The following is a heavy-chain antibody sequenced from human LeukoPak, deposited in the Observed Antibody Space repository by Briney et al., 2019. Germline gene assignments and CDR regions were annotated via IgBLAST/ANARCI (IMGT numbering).Heavy chain of an antibody. CDR3: ARGITMIVVSTGYGMDV. Sequence: GGSLRLSCAASGFTFSSYWMSWVRQAPGKGLEWVANIKQDGSEKYYVDSVKGRFTISRDNAKNSLYLQMNSLSAEDTAVYYCARGITMIVVSTGYGMDVWGQGTTVTVSS. D-gene: IGHD3-22*01. CDR2: IKQDGSEK. CDR1: GFTFSSYW. V-gene: IGHV3-7*04. J-gene: IGHJ6*02.